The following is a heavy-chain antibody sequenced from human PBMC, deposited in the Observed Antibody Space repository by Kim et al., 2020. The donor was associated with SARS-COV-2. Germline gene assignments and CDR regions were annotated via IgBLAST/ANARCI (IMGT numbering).Heavy chain of an antibody. V-gene: IGHV4-59*09. Sequence: GATNSTPSLKVRVTISIDTSKNQFSLRLRSVTAADTAVYYCTRGSGWYVYWGQGTLVTVSS. CDR2: GAT. J-gene: IGHJ4*02. CDR3: TRGSGWYVY. D-gene: IGHD6-19*01.